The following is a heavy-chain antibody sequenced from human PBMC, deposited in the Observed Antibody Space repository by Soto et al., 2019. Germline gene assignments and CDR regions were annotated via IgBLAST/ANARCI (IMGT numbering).Heavy chain of an antibody. CDR2: ISWNSGSI. Sequence: GGSLRLSCAASGFTFDDYAMHWVRQAPGKGLEWVSGISWNSGSIGYADSVKGRFTISRDNAKNSLYLQMNSLRAEDTALYYCAKDYSSSWYDNWFDPWGQGTLVTVSS. CDR1: GFTFDDYA. D-gene: IGHD6-13*01. J-gene: IGHJ5*02. CDR3: AKDYSSSWYDNWFDP. V-gene: IGHV3-9*01.